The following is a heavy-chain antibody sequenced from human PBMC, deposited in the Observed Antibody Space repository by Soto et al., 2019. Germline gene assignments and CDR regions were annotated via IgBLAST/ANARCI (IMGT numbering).Heavy chain of an antibody. CDR2: INAGNGNT. D-gene: IGHD4-17*01. CDR3: ARERLRAGMDV. V-gene: IGHV1-3*01. CDR1: GYTFTSYA. Sequence: QVQLVQSGDEVKKPGASVKVYCKASGYTFTSYAMHWVRQAPGQRPEWMGWINAGNGNTKYSQKFQGRVTITRDTAASTAYMELSSLRSEDTAVYYCARERLRAGMDVWGQGTTVTVSS. J-gene: IGHJ6*02.